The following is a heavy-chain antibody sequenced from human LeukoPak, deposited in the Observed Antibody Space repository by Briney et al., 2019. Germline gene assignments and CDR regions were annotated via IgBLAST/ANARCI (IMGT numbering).Heavy chain of an antibody. V-gene: IGHV3-30*02. CDR1: GLVFGDYG. CDR2: VRNDGSDK. D-gene: IGHD3-10*01. J-gene: IGHJ4*02. CDR3: AKHYYGSGSQKYYFDY. Sequence: GGSLRLSRAASGLVFGDYGMHWVRQAPGKGLEWVTMVRNDGSDKYYADSVKGRFTISRDNSKNTLYLQMNSLRPEDTAVYYCAKHYYGSGSQKYYFDYWGQGTLVTVSS.